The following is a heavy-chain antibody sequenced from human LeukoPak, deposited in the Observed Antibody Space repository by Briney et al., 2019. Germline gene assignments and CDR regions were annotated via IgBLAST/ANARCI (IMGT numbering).Heavy chain of an antibody. CDR2: ISYDGSNK. CDR3: AKGDTEVAVYYYYYMDV. J-gene: IGHJ6*03. Sequence: PGGSLRLSCAASGFTFSSYGMHWVRQAPGKGLEWVAVISYDGSNKYYADSVKGRFTISRDNSRNTLYLQMNSLRAEDTAVYYCAKGDTEVAVYYYYYMDVWGKGTTVTVSS. V-gene: IGHV3-30*18. CDR1: GFTFSSYG. D-gene: IGHD6-19*01.